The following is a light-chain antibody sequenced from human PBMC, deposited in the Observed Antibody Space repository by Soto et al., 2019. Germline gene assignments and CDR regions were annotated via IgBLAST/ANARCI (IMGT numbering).Light chain of an antibody. CDR3: CSYAGSSTSYV. V-gene: IGLV2-23*01. CDR2: EGS. J-gene: IGLJ1*01. Sequence: LTQAASVSGSPVQSITISCTGTSSDVGSYNLVSWYQQHPGKAPKLMIYEGSKRPSGVSNRFSGSKSGNTASLTISGLQAEDEADYYCCSYAGSSTSYVFGTGTKVTVL. CDR1: SSDVGSYNL.